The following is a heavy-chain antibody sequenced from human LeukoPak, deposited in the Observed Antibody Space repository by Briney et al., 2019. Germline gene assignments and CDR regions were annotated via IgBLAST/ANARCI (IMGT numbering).Heavy chain of an antibody. V-gene: IGHV1-69*01. CDR1: GGTFSSYA. J-gene: IGHJ3*02. CDR2: IIPIFGTA. CDR3: ASAAPYSSGWYGVFNI. D-gene: IGHD6-19*01. Sequence: ASVKVSCKASGGTFSSYAISWVRQAPGQGLEWMGGIIPIFGTANYAQKFQGRVTITADESTSTAYMELSSLRSEDTAVYYCASAAPYSSGWYGVFNIGAKGTMATVS.